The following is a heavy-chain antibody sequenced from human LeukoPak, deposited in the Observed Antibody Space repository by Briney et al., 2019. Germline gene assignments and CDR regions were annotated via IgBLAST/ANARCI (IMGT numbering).Heavy chain of an antibody. J-gene: IGHJ6*02. CDR2: INSDGSST. V-gene: IGHV3-74*01. CDR1: GFTSSSYW. D-gene: IGHD4-17*01. CDR3: ARDLLPLRYYYYYGMDV. Sequence: GGSLRLSCAASGFTSSSYWMHWVRQAPGKGLVWVSRINSDGSSTSYADSVKGRFTISRDNAKNTLYLQMNSLRAEDTAVYYCARDLLPLRYYYYYGMDVWGQGTTVTVSS.